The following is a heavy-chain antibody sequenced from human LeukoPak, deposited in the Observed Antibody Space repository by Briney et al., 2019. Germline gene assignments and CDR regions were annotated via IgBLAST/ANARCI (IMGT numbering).Heavy chain of an antibody. CDR2: INTGNDNT. D-gene: IGHD3-10*01. CDR3: ARDRGLLWFGESRDS. Sequence: GASVKVSCKASGYMFTTYTIHWVRQAPGQGHEWMGWINTGNDNTRYSQKFQGRVTITRDTSASTAYMELRSLRSDDTAVYYCARDRGLLWFGESRDSWGQGTLVTVSS. J-gene: IGHJ4*02. V-gene: IGHV1-3*04. CDR1: GYMFTTYT.